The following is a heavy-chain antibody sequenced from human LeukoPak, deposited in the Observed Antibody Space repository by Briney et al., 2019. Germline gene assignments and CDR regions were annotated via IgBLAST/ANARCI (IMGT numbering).Heavy chain of an antibody. CDR2: IKRDGSEK. V-gene: IGHV3-7*03. CDR1: GFTFSSYW. D-gene: IGHD6-13*01. CDR3: ARVQGSSWAYYYYGMDV. Sequence: GGSLRLSCAASGFTFSSYWMSWVRQAPGKGLEWVANIKRDGSEKYCVDSVKGRFTISRDNAKNSLYLQMNSLRAEDTAVYYCARVQGSSWAYYYYGMDVWGKGTTVTVSS. J-gene: IGHJ6*04.